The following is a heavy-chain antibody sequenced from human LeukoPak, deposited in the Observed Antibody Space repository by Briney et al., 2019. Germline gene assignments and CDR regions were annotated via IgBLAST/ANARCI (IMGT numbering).Heavy chain of an antibody. Sequence: GGSLRLSCAASGFTFSSYSMNWVRQAPGKGLEWVSSISNSSSYIYYADSVKGRFTISRDNAKNSLYLQMNSLRAEDTAVYYCARDPESGYDIYMDVWGKGTTVTVSS. V-gene: IGHV3-21*01. J-gene: IGHJ6*03. D-gene: IGHD5-12*01. CDR2: ISNSSSYI. CDR3: ARDPESGYDIYMDV. CDR1: GFTFSSYS.